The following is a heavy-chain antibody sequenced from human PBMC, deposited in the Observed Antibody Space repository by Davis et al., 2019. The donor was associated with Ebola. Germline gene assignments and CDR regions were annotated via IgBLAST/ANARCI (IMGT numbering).Heavy chain of an antibody. J-gene: IGHJ3*02. D-gene: IGHD5-24*01. CDR3: AKGRDGYNSFGAFDI. CDR1: GGSISSYY. CDR2: IYYSGST. V-gene: IGHV4-59*12. Sequence: PSETLSLTCTVSGGSISSYYWSWIRQPPGKGLEWIGYIYYSGSTNYNPSLKSRVTISVDTSKNQFSLKLSSVTAADTAVYYCAKGRDGYNSFGAFDIWGQGTMVTVSS.